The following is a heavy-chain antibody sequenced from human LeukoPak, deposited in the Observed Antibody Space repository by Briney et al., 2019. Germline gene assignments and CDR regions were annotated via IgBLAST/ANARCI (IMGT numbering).Heavy chain of an antibody. CDR2: ISGSGGST. D-gene: IGHD2-15*01. V-gene: IGHV3-23*01. CDR1: GFTFSSYA. CDR3: AKDREVVAATFDFDY. J-gene: IGHJ4*02. Sequence: PGGSLRLSCAASGFTFSSYAMSWVHQAPGKGLEWVSAISGSGGSTYYADSVRGRFTISRDNSKNTLYLQMNSLRAEDTAVYYCAKDREVVAATFDFDYWGQGTLVTVSS.